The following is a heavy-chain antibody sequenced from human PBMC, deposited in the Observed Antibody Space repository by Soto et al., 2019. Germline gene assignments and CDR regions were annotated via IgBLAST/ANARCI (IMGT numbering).Heavy chain of an antibody. CDR3: AHREGDDYVRGSYKDAFDI. CDR2: IYWDNDK. V-gene: IGHV2-5*02. Sequence: SGPTLVNPTQTPTLTCTFSGFSLNTTAVGVGWIRQPPGKALEWLALIYWDNDKRYNPSLKTRLTITKDTSKNQVVLKMTNMDPVDTATYFCAHREGDDYVRGSYKDAFDICGQGPMVTVSS. CDR1: GFSLNTTAVG. J-gene: IGHJ3*02. D-gene: IGHD3-16*01.